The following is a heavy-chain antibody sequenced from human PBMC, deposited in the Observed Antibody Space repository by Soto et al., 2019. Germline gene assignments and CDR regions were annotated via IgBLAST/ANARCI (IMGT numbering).Heavy chain of an antibody. CDR3: ARTDRDFYGLDV. CDR1: GFTFRNYD. J-gene: IGHJ6*02. CDR2: ISAAGDP. Sequence: EVQLVESGGGLVQPGGSLSLSCEASGFTFRNYDMHWARQGTGKGLEWVSGISAAGDPDYADSVEGRFTISRENAQNSFFLQMNSLRVGDTAVYYCARTDRDFYGLDVWGQGTTVIVSS. V-gene: IGHV3-13*05.